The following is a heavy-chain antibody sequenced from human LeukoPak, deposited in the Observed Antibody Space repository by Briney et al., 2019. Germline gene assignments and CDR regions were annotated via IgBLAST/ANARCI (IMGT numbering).Heavy chain of an antibody. Sequence: GGSLRLSCAASGFTFSSYTMNWVGQAPGKGLEWVSSIISSGSYIYYADSVKGRFTISRDNAKNSLYLQMNSLRAEDTAVHYCARDFGGYCRGTSCYLGHLDYWGQGTLVTVSS. V-gene: IGHV3-21*03. D-gene: IGHD2-2*01. J-gene: IGHJ4*02. CDR3: ARDFGGYCRGTSCYLGHLDY. CDR1: GFTFSSYT. CDR2: IISSGSYI.